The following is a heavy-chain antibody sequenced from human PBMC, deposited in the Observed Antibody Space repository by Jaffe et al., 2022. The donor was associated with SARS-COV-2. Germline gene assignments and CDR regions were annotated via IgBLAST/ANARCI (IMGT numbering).Heavy chain of an antibody. D-gene: IGHD4-17*01. CDR3: ARDRPRDDYGDLRFDY. Sequence: QALLVESGGGVVQPERSLRLSCAASGFSFSNHAIHWVRQAPGKGLEWVAVIAYDGTNIHYADSVKGRFSISRDNSKNTVYLQMSSLRAEDTAVYYCARDRPRDDYGDLRFDYWGQGTLVTVSS. CDR1: GFSFSNHA. V-gene: IGHV3-30-3*01. CDR2: IAYDGTNI. J-gene: IGHJ4*02.